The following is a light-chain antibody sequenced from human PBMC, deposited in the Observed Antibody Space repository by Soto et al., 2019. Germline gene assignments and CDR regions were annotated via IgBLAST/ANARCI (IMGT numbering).Light chain of an antibody. Sequence: DIQMTQSPSTLSASVGDRVTITCRASQSISSWLAWYHQKPGKAPNLLIYKASSLESGVPSRFIGSGSGTEFTLTISSLQPDDFATYYCQQYNSYPLTFGGGTKVEIK. CDR1: QSISSW. CDR3: QQYNSYPLT. V-gene: IGKV1-5*03. J-gene: IGKJ4*01. CDR2: KAS.